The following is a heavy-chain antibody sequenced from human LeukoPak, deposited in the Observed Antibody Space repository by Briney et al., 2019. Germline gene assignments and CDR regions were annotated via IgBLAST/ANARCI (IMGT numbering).Heavy chain of an antibody. D-gene: IGHD4-23*01. J-gene: IGHJ4*02. CDR2: IYTGDGT. CDR3: ATLYGGQRADGY. Sequence: PGGSLRLSCAASGFLVTNNYMSWVRQAPGKGLEWVSSIYTGDGTEYAASVKGRFTISRDKSKNTLYLQMNSLRTEDTAGYYCATLYGGQRADGYWGQGTLVTVSS. CDR1: GFLVTNNY. V-gene: IGHV3-53*01.